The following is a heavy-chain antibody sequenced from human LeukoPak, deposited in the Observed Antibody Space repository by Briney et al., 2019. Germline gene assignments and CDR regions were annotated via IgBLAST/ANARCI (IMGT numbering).Heavy chain of an antibody. CDR3: ARDGDYDSSGFFLDY. V-gene: IGHV1-2*06. CDR1: GYTFTAYY. CDR2: INPNSGGT. D-gene: IGHD3-22*01. Sequence: ASVKVSCKASGYTFTAYYMHWVRQASGQGLEWMGRINPNSGGTNYAQKFQGRVTMTRDTSISTAYMELSRLRSDDTAVYYCARDGDYDSSGFFLDYWGQGTLVTVSS. J-gene: IGHJ4*02.